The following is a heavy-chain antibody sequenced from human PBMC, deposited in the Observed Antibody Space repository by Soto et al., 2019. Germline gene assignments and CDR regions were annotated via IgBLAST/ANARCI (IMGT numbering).Heavy chain of an antibody. V-gene: IGHV1-24*01. Sequence: ASVKVSCKVSGYTLTEVSMHWVRQAPGKGLEWMGGFDPEDGETIYAQKFQGRVTMTEDTSTDTAYMELSSLRSEDTAVYYCATWSSQSAAAGPWGWFDPWGQGTLVTV. D-gene: IGHD6-13*01. CDR1: GYTLTEVS. J-gene: IGHJ5*02. CDR2: FDPEDGET. CDR3: ATWSSQSAAAGPWGWFDP.